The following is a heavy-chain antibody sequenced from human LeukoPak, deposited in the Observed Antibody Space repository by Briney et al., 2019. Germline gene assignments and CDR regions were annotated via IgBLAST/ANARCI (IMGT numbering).Heavy chain of an antibody. CDR2: ISYDGSNK. J-gene: IGHJ4*02. D-gene: IGHD3-9*01. CDR1: GFTFSSYG. CDR3: AKDLNYDILTGYSFDY. V-gene: IGHV3-30*18. Sequence: PGGSLRLSCAASGFTFSSYGMHCVRQAPGKGLEWVAVISYDGSNKYSADYVKGRFTISRDNSKNTLYLQMNSLRAEDTAVYYCAKDLNYDILTGYSFDYWGQGTLVTVSS.